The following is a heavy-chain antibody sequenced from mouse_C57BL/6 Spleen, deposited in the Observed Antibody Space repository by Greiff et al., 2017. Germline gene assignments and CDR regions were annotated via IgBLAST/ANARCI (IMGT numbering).Heavy chain of an antibody. V-gene: IGHV1-82*01. J-gene: IGHJ3*01. CDR2: IYPGDGDT. CDR3: ARSEGLLAWFAY. D-gene: IGHD2-3*01. CDR1: GYAFSSSW. Sequence: QVQLQQSGPELVKPGASVKISCKASGYAFSSSWMNWVKQRPGKGLEWIGRIYPGDGDTYYNGKFKGKATLTADKSSSTAYMQLSSLTSEDSAVYFCARSEGLLAWFAYWGQGTLVTVAA.